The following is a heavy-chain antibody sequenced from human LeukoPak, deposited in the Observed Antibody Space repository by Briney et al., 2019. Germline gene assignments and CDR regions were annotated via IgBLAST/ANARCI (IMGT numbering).Heavy chain of an antibody. CDR1: GGTFSSYA. CDR2: IIPIFGTA. V-gene: IGHV1-69*13. D-gene: IGHD4-17*01. J-gene: IGHJ4*02. CDR3: ARGPFHDYGDYVWGGAGPYYFDF. Sequence: SVKVSCKASGGTFSSYAISWVRQAPGQGLEWMGGIIPIFGTANYAQKFQGRVTITADESTSTAYMEMSSLRSEDTAVYYCARGPFHDYGDYVWGGAGPYYFDFWGQGTLVTVSS.